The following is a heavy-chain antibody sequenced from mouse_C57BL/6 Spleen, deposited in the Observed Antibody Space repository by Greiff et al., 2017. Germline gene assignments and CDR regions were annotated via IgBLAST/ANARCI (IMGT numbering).Heavy chain of an antibody. CDR1: GFSLTSYG. Sequence: VHLVESGPGLVQPSQSLSITCTVSGFSLTSYGVHWVRQSPGKGLEWLGVIWSGGSTDYNAAFISRLSISKDNSKSQVFFKMNSLQADDTAIYYCARNNYGSSYVGYFDVWGTGTTVTVSS. D-gene: IGHD1-1*01. J-gene: IGHJ1*03. V-gene: IGHV2-2*01. CDR2: IWSGGST. CDR3: ARNNYGSSYVGYFDV.